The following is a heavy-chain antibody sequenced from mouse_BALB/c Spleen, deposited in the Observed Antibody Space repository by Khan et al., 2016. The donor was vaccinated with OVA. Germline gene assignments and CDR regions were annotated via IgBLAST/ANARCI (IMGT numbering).Heavy chain of an antibody. Sequence: VQLKESGGGSVKPGGSLKLSCAVSGFTFSSYAMSWVRQTPEKRLEWVASISSGGSTYYPDSVKGRFTISRDNARNIVYLQMSSLRSEDMAMYYCAREAYRYDEYYFDYWGQGTTLTVS. CDR1: GFTFSSYA. CDR2: ISSGGST. V-gene: IGHV5-6-5*01. J-gene: IGHJ2*01. CDR3: AREAYRYDEYYFDY. D-gene: IGHD2-14*01.